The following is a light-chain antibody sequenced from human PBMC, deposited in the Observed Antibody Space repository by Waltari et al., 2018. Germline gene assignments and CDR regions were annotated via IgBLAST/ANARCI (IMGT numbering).Light chain of an antibody. CDR1: QSVTHNY. Sequence: EIVLTQSPGTLSLSPGERATLSCLASQSVTHNYLVWYQQQPGQAPRLLIYGAFNRATGIPDRFIGSGSGTDFTLTISRLEPEDFAVYCCQQHGTSPFTLGPGTRVDVK. CDR2: GAF. CDR3: QQHGTSPFT. J-gene: IGKJ3*01. V-gene: IGKV3-20*01.